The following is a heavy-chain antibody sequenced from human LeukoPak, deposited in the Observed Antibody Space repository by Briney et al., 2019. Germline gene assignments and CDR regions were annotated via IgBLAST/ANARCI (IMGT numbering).Heavy chain of an antibody. Sequence: LSGGPLRLSCAASGSPFSSYGMHWVRQTPAKGLEWVAVVSYDGSNKFYADSVKGRFTISRDNSKNTLYLQMNSLRVEDTAVYYCTKEGYYGSGSFPDYWGQGTLVTVSS. CDR3: TKEGYYGSGSFPDY. CDR2: VSYDGSNK. J-gene: IGHJ4*02. CDR1: GSPFSSYG. D-gene: IGHD3-10*01. V-gene: IGHV3-30*18.